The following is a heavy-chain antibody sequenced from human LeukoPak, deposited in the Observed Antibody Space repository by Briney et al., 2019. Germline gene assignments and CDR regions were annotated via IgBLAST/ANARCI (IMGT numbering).Heavy chain of an antibody. J-gene: IGHJ4*02. V-gene: IGHV4-4*02. CDR3: ASKVSYYYDSSGSLDY. D-gene: IGHD3-22*01. Sequence: SGTLSLTCAVSGGSISCSNWWSWLRQPPGEGLEWIGEIYHSGSTYYNPSLKSRVTISVDTSKNQFSLKLSSVTAADTAVYYCASKVSYYYDSSGSLDYWGQGTLVTVSS. CDR2: IYHSGST. CDR1: GGSISCSNW.